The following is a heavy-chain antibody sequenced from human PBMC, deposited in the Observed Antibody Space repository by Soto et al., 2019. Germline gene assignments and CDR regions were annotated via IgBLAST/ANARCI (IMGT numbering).Heavy chain of an antibody. CDR3: ARDRPAVSGETGPYYYYGMDF. V-gene: IGHV1-18*01. CDR2: ICAYNGNT. Sequence: VQLVQCGAEVKKPGASVKVSCKASGYTFSIYGISWVRQAPGQGLEWIGWICAYNGNTIYSQKLQSRVTMTTDTYHITACMEVRRLRSDDTAVYYCARDRPAVSGETGPYYYYGMDFWGQGTTVTVSS. D-gene: IGHD6-19*01. CDR1: GYTFSIYG. J-gene: IGHJ6*02.